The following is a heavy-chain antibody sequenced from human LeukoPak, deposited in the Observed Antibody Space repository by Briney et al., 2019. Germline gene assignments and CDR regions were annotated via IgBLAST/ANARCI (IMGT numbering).Heavy chain of an antibody. D-gene: IGHD6-19*01. CDR3: AKPLSSGHFFDY. V-gene: IGHV3-30*02. CDR2: IRYDGNNK. CDR1: GFTFSSYG. J-gene: IGHJ4*02. Sequence: GGSLRLSCAASGFTFSSYGIRWVRQAPGKGLEWVSFIRYDGNNKYYADSVKGRFTISRDNSKNTLYLQMNSLRAEDTAVYYCAKPLSSGHFFDYWGQGTLVTVSS.